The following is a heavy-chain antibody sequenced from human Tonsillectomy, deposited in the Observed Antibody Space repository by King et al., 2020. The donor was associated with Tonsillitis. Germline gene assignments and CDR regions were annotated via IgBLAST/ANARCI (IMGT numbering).Heavy chain of an antibody. D-gene: IGHD1-1*01. J-gene: IGHJ4*02. Sequence: TIHWVRQAPGKGLEWVAFISDEGSKKYYADSVKCRFTFSRDKSKNTLYLRMNSLTTEDEAVYYCARGEYDPYYFDYWGLGTLVTVSS. CDR1: T. V-gene: IGHV3-30*04. CDR2: ISDEGSKK. CDR3: ARGEYDPYYFDY.